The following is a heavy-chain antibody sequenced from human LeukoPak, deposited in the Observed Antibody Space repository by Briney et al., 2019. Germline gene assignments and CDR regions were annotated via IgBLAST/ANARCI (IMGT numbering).Heavy chain of an antibody. CDR1: GYSISSGYY. CDR2: IYHSGST. J-gene: IGHJ3*02. V-gene: IGHV4-38-2*02. CDR3: ARDTYYDRNAFDI. D-gene: IGHD3-22*01. Sequence: SETLSLTCAVSGYSISSGYYWGWIRQPPGKGLEWIGSIYHSGSTYYNPSLKSRVTISVDTSKNQFSLKLSSVTAADTAVYYCARDTYYDRNAFDIWGQGTRVTVSS.